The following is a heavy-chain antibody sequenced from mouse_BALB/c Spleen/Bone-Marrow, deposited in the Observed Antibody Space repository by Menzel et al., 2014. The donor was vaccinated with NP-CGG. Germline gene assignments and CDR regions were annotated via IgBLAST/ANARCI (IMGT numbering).Heavy chain of an antibody. J-gene: IGHJ3*01. Sequence: VQLKDSGAELVKPGASVKLSCTASGFNIKDTYMHWVKQRPEQGLEWIGRIDPANGNTKYDPKFQGKATITADTSSNTAYLQLSSLTSEDTAVYYCARRGLYYDYDAWFAYWGQGTLVTVSA. CDR2: IDPANGNT. CDR3: ARRGLYYDYDAWFAY. V-gene: IGHV14-3*02. D-gene: IGHD2-4*01. CDR1: GFNIKDTY.